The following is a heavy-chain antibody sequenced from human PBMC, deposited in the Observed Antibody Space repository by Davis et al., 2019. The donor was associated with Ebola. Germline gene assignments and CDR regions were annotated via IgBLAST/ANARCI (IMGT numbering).Heavy chain of an antibody. CDR2: ISSSGSTI. J-gene: IGHJ4*02. CDR3: AKDGVGTVADGDY. CDR1: GFTFSSYE. Sequence: PGGSLRLSCAASGFTFSSYEMNWVRQAPGKGLEWVSYISSSGSTIYYADSVKGRFTISRDNAKNTLYLQMNSLRAEDTAVYYCAKDGVGTVADGDYWGQGTLVTVSS. D-gene: IGHD5-18*01. V-gene: IGHV3-48*03.